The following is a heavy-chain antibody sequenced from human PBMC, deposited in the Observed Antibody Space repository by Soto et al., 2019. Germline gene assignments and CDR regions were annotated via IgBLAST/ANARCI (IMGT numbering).Heavy chain of an antibody. V-gene: IGHV4-38-2*01. Sequence: SETLSLTCAVSVGSISSGYYWAWVRQPPWKGLERIGSIYHSGTTYYNPSLKSRVTISVDTSMNQFSLQLSSVTAADSALYYCATTDSVGDYRY. CDR3: ATTDSVGDYRY. J-gene: IGHJ2*01. CDR1: VGSISSGYY. D-gene: IGHD2-15*01. CDR2: IYHSGTT.